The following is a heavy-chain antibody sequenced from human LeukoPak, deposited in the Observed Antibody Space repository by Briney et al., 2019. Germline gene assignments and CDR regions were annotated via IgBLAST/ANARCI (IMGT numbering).Heavy chain of an antibody. J-gene: IGHJ4*02. CDR1: GFTFSSYE. CDR3: AKAPVTSCRGAYCYPFDS. V-gene: IGHV3-48*03. CDR2: ISTTGTII. D-gene: IGHD2-21*01. Sequence: GGSLRLSCGASGFTFSSYEMNWVRQAPGKGLEWLSYISTTGTIIYYADSVKGRFTVSRDNAKNSLYLQMNSLRAEDAAVYFCAKAPVTSCRGAYCYPFDSWGQGTLVTVSS.